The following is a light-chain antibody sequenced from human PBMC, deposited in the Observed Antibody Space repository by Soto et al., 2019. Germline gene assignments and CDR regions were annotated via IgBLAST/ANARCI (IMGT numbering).Light chain of an antibody. CDR2: DVS. J-gene: IGKJ1*01. CDR3: QQYNTFWT. CDR1: QTISSW. V-gene: IGKV1-5*01. Sequence: DIQMTQSPSTLSASVGDRVTITCRASQTISSWLAWYQQKPGKAPNLLIYDVSTLGSGVPSRFSGSGSGTDFTLTISSLQADDFATYYCQQYNTFWTFGQGTKVEIK.